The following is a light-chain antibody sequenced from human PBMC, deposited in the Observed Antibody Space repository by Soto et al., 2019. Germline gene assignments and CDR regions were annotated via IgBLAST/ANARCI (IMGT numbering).Light chain of an antibody. V-gene: IGLV2-14*03. Sequence: QSALTQPASVSGSPGQSITISCTGTSSDVGGYNYISWYQQHPGKAPKFIIYDVRNRPSGVSNRFSGSRSGNTASLTISGLHAEDEADYYCSSSTSSNTVIFGGGTKLTVL. CDR3: SSSTSSNTVI. CDR2: DVR. J-gene: IGLJ2*01. CDR1: SSDVGGYNY.